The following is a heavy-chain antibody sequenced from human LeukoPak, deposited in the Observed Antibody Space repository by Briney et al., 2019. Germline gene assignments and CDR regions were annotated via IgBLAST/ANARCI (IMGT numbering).Heavy chain of an antibody. J-gene: IGHJ5*02. CDR3: ARDWGTASSYYDILTGYYNNWFDP. V-gene: IGHV1-2*02. D-gene: IGHD3-9*01. Sequence: ASVKVSCKASGYTFTDYYVHWVRQAPGQGLEWMGWINPNSGATVYAQKFQGRVTMTRDTSISTAYMELSRLRSDDTAVYYCARDWGTASSYYDILTGYYNNWFDPWGQGTLVTVSS. CDR2: INPNSGAT. CDR1: GYTFTDYY.